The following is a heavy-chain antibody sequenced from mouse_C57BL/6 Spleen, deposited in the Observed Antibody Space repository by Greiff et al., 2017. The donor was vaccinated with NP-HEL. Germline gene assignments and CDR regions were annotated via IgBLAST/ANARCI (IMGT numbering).Heavy chain of an antibody. J-gene: IGHJ4*01. D-gene: IGHD2-5*01. Sequence: QVQLQQPGAELVKPGASVKMSCKASGYTFTSYWITWVKQRPGQGLEWIGDIYPGSGSTNYNEKFKSKATLTVDTSSSTAYMQLSSLTSEDSAVYYCARKKYSNYVFMDYWGQGTSVTVSS. CDR3: ARKKYSNYVFMDY. V-gene: IGHV1-55*01. CDR2: IYPGSGST. CDR1: GYTFTSYW.